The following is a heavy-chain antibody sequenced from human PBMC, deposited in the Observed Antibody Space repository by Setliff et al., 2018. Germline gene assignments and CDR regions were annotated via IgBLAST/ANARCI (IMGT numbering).Heavy chain of an antibody. V-gene: IGHV1-8*01. CDR1: GYTFTSYD. D-gene: IGHD3-10*01. Sequence: ASVKVSCKASGYTFTSYDINWVRQATGQGLEWMGWMNPNSGNTGYAQKFQGRVTITADESTSTAYMELSSLRSEDTAVYYCARGIEPLLPVPDYWGQGTLVT. J-gene: IGHJ4*02. CDR3: ARGIEPLLPVPDY. CDR2: MNPNSGNT.